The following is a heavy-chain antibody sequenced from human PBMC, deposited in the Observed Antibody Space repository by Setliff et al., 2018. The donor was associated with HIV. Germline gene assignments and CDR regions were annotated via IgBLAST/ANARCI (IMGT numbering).Heavy chain of an antibody. CDR1: GFSFTDVR. Sequence: GGSLILSCAASGFSFTDVRMNWVRQAPGKVLEWVGSIKSRTDGGATDYAAPVKGRFSISRDDSKKTLYLQMDSLKTEDTAMYYCVTVRTISGFKCLDSWGQGTLVTVSS. CDR3: VTVRTISGFKCLDS. J-gene: IGHJ5*01. CDR2: IKSRTDGGAT. V-gene: IGHV3-15*01.